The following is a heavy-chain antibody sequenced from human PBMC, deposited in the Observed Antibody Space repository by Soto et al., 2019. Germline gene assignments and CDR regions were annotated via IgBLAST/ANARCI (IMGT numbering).Heavy chain of an antibody. CDR1: GGSISSGGSS. V-gene: IGHV4-30-4*01. Sequence: SETLSLTCAVSGGSISSGGSSWTWIRQPPGKGLEWIGSIYYTGNTYYNPSLKSRVTISVDTSNNQFSLKLSSVTAADTAVYYCARASYESSTYYLDYWGQGTLVTVSS. CDR3: ARASYESSTYYLDY. CDR2: IYYTGNT. J-gene: IGHJ4*02. D-gene: IGHD3-22*01.